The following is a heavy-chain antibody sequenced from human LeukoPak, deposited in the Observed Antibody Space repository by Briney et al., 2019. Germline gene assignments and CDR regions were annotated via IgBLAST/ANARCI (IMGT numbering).Heavy chain of an antibody. CDR1: GFTFSDYY. CDR3: ARDHYDSSGYYYHP. CDR2: ISSSSSYT. D-gene: IGHD3-22*01. Sequence: PGGSLRLSCAASGFTFSDYYMSWIRQAPGKGLEWVSYISSSSSYTNYADSVKGRFTIFRDNAKNSLYLQMNSLRAEDTAVYYCARDHYDSSGYYYHPWGQGTLVTVSS. V-gene: IGHV3-11*06. J-gene: IGHJ5*02.